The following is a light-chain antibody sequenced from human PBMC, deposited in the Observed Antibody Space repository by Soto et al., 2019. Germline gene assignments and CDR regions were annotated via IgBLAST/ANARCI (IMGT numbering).Light chain of an antibody. CDR3: QQYGSSGT. J-gene: IGKJ1*01. CDR1: QSVSNNY. V-gene: IGKV3-20*01. CDR2: GAS. Sequence: VLTQSPGTLSLSPGERASLSCRASQSVSNNYLAWYQQKPGQAPRLLIYGASNRATGIPDRFSGSGSGTDFTLTISRLEPEDFAVYYCQQYGSSGTFGQGTKVDI.